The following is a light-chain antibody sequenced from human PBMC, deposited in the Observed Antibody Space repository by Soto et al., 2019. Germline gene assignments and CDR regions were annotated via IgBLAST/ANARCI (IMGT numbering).Light chain of an antibody. CDR3: CSYAGSSTWV. CDR2: EDS. V-gene: IGLV2-23*01. Sequence: QSALTQPASVSGSPGQSITISCTGTSSDVGTYNLVSWYQQHPDKAPKLMIYEDSKRPSGVSTRFSGSKFGNTASLTISGLQAEDEADYYCCSYAGSSTWVFGGGTKLTVL. J-gene: IGLJ3*02. CDR1: SSDVGTYNL.